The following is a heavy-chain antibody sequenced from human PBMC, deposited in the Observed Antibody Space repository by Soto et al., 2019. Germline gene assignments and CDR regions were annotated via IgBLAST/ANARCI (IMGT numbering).Heavy chain of an antibody. J-gene: IGHJ4*02. Sequence: EVQLVESGGGLVQPGRSLRLSCAASGFTFDDDAMHWVRQAPGKGLEWVSGISWNSGSIGYADSVKGRFTISRDNAKNSLYLQMNSLRAEDTALYYCAKDIRSDTSGLFYYWGQGTLVTVSS. D-gene: IGHD5-18*01. V-gene: IGHV3-9*01. CDR1: GFTFDDDA. CDR2: ISWNSGSI. CDR3: AKDIRSDTSGLFYY.